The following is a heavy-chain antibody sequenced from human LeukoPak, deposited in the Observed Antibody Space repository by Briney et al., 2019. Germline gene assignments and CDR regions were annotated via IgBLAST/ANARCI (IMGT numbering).Heavy chain of an antibody. CDR3: ARARPRLIAAAGPFDP. Sequence: SETLSLTCAVYGGSFSGYYWSWIRQPPGKGLEWIGYIYYSGSTNYNPSLKSRVTISVDTSKNQFSLKLNSVTAADTAVYYCARARPRLIAAAGPFDPWGQGTLVTVSS. CDR2: IYYSGST. CDR1: GGSFSGYY. V-gene: IGHV4-59*01. J-gene: IGHJ5*02. D-gene: IGHD6-13*01.